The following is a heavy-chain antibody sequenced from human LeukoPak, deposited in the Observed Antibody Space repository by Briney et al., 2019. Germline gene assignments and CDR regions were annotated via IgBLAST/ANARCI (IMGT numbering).Heavy chain of an antibody. CDR3: AIGQGVITWGGADVYDV. CDR2: FHPKDDGV. V-gene: IGHV1-24*01. CDR1: GDTLTELS. J-gene: IGHJ3*01. Sequence: ASVKVSCKVSGDTLTELSIHWVRQAPGKGLEWMGGFHPKDDGVIYAQKFQGRVSMTEDTSTDTAYMELSSLRSDDTATYYCAIGQGVITWGGADVYDVWGQGTTVIVSS. D-gene: IGHD3-16*01.